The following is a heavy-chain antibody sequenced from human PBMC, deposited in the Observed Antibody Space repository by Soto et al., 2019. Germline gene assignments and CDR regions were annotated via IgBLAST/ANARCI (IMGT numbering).Heavy chain of an antibody. D-gene: IGHD2-15*01. CDR3: ARDSGGGGYYYYYNMDV. V-gene: IGHV3-21*01. CDR2: ISASSSYI. J-gene: IGHJ6*03. CDR1: GFTFSSYA. Sequence: GGSLRLSCAASGFTFSSYAMSWVRQAPGKGLEWDSSISASSSYIYYADSVKGRFTISRDNAKNSLYLQMDSLRAEDTAVYYCARDSGGGGYYYYYNMDVWGRGTTVTVSS.